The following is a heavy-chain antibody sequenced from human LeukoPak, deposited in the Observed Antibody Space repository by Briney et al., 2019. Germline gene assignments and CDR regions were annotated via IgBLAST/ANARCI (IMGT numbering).Heavy chain of an antibody. V-gene: IGHV4-39*01. CDR3: ASGLGPFDY. D-gene: IGHD3/OR15-3a*01. CDR2: IYYSGDI. J-gene: IGHJ4*02. CDR1: GGSISSSSYY. Sequence: PSETLSLTCTVSGGSISSSSYYWGWIRQPPGKGLEWIGSIYYSGDIYYNPSLKSRPVTTSVATSKNHFSLKLCSVTAADTAVYYCASGLGPFDYWGQGTLVTVSS.